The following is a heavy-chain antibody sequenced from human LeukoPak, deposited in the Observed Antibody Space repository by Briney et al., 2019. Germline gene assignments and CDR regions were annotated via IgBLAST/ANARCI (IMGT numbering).Heavy chain of an antibody. D-gene: IGHD6-19*01. V-gene: IGHV1-18*01. J-gene: IGHJ6*02. Sequence: ASVKVSCKASGYTFTSYGISWVRQAPGQGLEWMGWISAYNGNTNYAQKLQGRVTMTTDTSTSTAYMELRSLRSDDTAVYYCARTVAGTSWYGMDVWGQGTTVTVSS. CDR1: GYTFTSYG. CDR2: ISAYNGNT. CDR3: ARTVAGTSWYGMDV.